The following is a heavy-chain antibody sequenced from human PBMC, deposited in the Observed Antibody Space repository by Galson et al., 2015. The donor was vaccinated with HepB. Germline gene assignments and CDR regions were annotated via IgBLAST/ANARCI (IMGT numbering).Heavy chain of an antibody. J-gene: IGHJ6*02. D-gene: IGHD2-15*01. CDR2: ISLDGSYK. V-gene: IGHV3-30*18. CDR1: GFTFSSYG. CDR3: AKDCPLLKLRYVLDV. Sequence: SLRLSCAASGFTFSSYGMPWVRQAPGKGLEWVAHISLDGSYKYYADSVRGRFTISRDNSKNTLYLQMNSLRSEDTALYYCAKDCPLLKLRYVLDVWGQGTTVTVSS.